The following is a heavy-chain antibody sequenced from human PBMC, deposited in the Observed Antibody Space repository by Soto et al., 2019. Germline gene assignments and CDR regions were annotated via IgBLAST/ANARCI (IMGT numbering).Heavy chain of an antibody. Sequence: SETLSLTCAVYGGSFSGYSWNWIRQPPGKGLEWIGEINHSGSTNYNPSLKSRVTISLDTSKNQFSLRLTSLTAADTAVYFCERAPQIVAMGRTFDYWGQGILVTVYS. CDR2: INHSGST. CDR1: GGSFSGYS. CDR3: ERAPQIVAMGRTFDY. J-gene: IGHJ4*02. V-gene: IGHV4-34*01. D-gene: IGHD5-12*01.